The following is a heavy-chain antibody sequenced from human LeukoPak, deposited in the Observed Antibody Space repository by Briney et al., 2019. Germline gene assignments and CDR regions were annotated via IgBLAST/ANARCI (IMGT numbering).Heavy chain of an antibody. D-gene: IGHD3-9*01. CDR3: ASSPLYDILTGNYRPAYYFDY. Sequence: SETLSLTCTVSGGSISSYYWSWIRQPPGKGLEWIGYIYDSGSTNYNPSLKSRVTMSVDTSKNQFSLKLSSVTAADTAVYYCASSPLYDILTGNYRPAYYFDYWGQGTLLTVSS. V-gene: IGHV4-59*12. CDR1: GGSISSYY. CDR2: IYDSGST. J-gene: IGHJ4*02.